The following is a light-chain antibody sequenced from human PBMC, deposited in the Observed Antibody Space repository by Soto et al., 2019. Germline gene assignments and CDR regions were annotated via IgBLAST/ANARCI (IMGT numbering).Light chain of an antibody. CDR1: SSDVGSYNL. CDR3: CSYAGSRV. CDR2: EGS. Sequence: QSARTQPASVSRSPGQSITISCTGTSSDVGSYNLVSWYQQHPGKAPKLMIYEGSKRPSGVSNRFSGSKSGNTASLTISGLQAEDEADYYCCSYAGSRVFGGGTKVTIL. J-gene: IGLJ3*02. V-gene: IGLV2-23*01.